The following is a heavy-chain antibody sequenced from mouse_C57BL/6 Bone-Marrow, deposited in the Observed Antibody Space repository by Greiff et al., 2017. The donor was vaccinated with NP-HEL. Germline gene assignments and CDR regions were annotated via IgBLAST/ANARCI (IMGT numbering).Heavy chain of an antibody. CDR2: IDPSDSYT. Sequence: QVQLKQPGAELVRPGTSVKLSCKASGYTFTSYWMHWVKQRPGQGLEWIGVIDPSDSYTNYNQKFKGKATLTVDTSSSTAYMQLSSLTSEDSAVYYCARHYYGSSLYWYFDVWGTGTTVTVSS. V-gene: IGHV1-59*01. CDR3: ARHYYGSSLYWYFDV. CDR1: GYTFTSYW. D-gene: IGHD1-1*01. J-gene: IGHJ1*03.